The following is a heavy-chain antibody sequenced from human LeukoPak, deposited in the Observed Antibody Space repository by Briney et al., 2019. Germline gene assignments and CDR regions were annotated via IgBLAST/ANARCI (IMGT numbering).Heavy chain of an antibody. CDR3: ARVQDGYNQRYYYYYMDV. V-gene: IGHV3-74*01. CDR2: INSDGINT. D-gene: IGHD5-24*01. CDR1: GFTFSNYW. Sequence: GGSLRLSCAASGFTFSNYWMHWVRQAPGKGLVWVSRINSDGINTSYADSVKGRFTISRDNAKNTLNLQMNSLRAEDTAVYYCARVQDGYNQRYYYYYMDVWGKGTTVTVSS. J-gene: IGHJ6*03.